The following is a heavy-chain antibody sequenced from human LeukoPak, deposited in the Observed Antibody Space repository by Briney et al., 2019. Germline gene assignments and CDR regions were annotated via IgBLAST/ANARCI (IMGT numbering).Heavy chain of an antibody. J-gene: IGHJ4*02. D-gene: IGHD1-14*01. CDR2: IRYDGSIQ. CDR3: AKDPRTLSFYFDY. Sequence: GGSLRLSCAASGFTFSTYGMHWVRQAPGKGLEWVAFIRYDGSIQYYADSVKGRFTISRDNSRDTLYLQMNSLRAEDTAVYYCAKDPRTLSFYFDYWGQGTLVTVST. CDR1: GFTFSTYG. V-gene: IGHV3-30*02.